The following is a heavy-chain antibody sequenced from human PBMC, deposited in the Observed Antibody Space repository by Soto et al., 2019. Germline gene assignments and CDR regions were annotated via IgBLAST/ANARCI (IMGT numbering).Heavy chain of an antibody. CDR1: GFTFSRYD. D-gene: IGHD6-19*01. Sequence: EVQLLESGGGLVQPGGSLRLSCAASGFTFSRYDMNWVRQAPGKGLEWVSVVSGSGGTTYYADSVKGRFIISRDNSKNTLYLQMNSLRAEDTALYYCAQMGYSSDWSWGQGTLVTVSS. CDR3: AQMGYSSDWS. V-gene: IGHV3-23*01. J-gene: IGHJ5*02. CDR2: VSGSGGTT.